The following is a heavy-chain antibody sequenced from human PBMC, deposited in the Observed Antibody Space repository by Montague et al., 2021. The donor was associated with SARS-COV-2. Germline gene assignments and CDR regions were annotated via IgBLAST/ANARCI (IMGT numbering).Heavy chain of an antibody. D-gene: IGHD3-10*01. Sequence: TLSLTCAVSGASFSNCGYTWSWFRRPPGKGLEWIGYINQSGTTRYNPSLKSRVTMSVDKSQNQLSLQLTSVIAADTAIYFCARTMIRGGINWFDPWGPGTLVTVPS. CDR1: GASFSNCGYT. CDR3: ARTMIRGGINWFDP. V-gene: IGHV4-30-2*01. CDR2: INQSGTT. J-gene: IGHJ5*02.